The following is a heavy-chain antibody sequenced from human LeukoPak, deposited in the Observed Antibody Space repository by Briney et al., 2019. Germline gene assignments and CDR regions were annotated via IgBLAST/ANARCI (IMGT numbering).Heavy chain of an antibody. Sequence: SETLSLTCAVSGGSISSSNWWSWVRQPPGKGLEWIGEIYHSGSTNYNPSLKSRVTISVDTSKNQFSLKLSSVTAADTAVYYCARHSEGLRYFDWLLLDYWGQGTLVTVSS. D-gene: IGHD3-9*01. J-gene: IGHJ4*02. CDR2: IYHSGST. CDR1: GGSISSSNW. V-gene: IGHV4-4*02. CDR3: ARHSEGLRYFDWLLLDY.